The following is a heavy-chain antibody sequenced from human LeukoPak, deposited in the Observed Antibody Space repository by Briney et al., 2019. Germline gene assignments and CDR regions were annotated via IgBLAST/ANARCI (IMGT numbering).Heavy chain of an antibody. Sequence: GGSLRLSCAASGFTFSSYEMNWVRQAPGKGLEWVSYISSSGSTIYYADSVKGRFTISRDNAKNSLYLQMNSLRAEDTALYYCARGNSGYDSPDYWGQGTLVTVSS. CDR1: GFTFSSYE. J-gene: IGHJ4*02. CDR2: ISSSGSTI. V-gene: IGHV3-48*03. CDR3: ARGNSGYDSPDY. D-gene: IGHD5-12*01.